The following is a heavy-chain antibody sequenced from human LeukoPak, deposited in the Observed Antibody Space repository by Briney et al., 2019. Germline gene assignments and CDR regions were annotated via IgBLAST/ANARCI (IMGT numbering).Heavy chain of an antibody. CDR2: IYYSGST. Sequence: SETLSLTCTASGGSISSYYWSWIRQPPGKGLEWIGYIYYSGSTNYNPSLKSRVTISVDTSKNQFSLKLSSVTAADTAVYYCARSAVAGNDYWGQGTLVTVSS. J-gene: IGHJ4*02. V-gene: IGHV4-59*01. D-gene: IGHD6-19*01. CDR1: GGSISSYY. CDR3: ARSAVAGNDY.